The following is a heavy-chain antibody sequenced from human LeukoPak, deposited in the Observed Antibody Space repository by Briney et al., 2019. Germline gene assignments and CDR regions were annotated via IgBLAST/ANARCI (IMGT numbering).Heavy chain of an antibody. CDR1: GDFISSYY. CDR3: ARDFVSAAGMNYFDY. J-gene: IGHJ4*02. V-gene: IGHV4-4*07. D-gene: IGHD6-13*01. CDR2: IYTSGST. Sequence: SETLSLTCTVSGDFISSYYWSWIRQPAGKGLEWIGRIYTSGSTNYNPSLKSRVTMSVDTSKNQFSLKLSSVTAADTAVYYCARDFVSAAGMNYFDYWGQGTLVTVSS.